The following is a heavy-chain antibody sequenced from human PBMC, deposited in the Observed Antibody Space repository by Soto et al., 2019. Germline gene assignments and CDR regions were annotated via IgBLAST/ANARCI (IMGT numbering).Heavy chain of an antibody. J-gene: IGHJ1*01. D-gene: IGHD2-2*01. V-gene: IGHV4-39*02. Sequence: SETLSLTCSVSCGSINYNSYYWGWIRQPPGKGLEWVGGIFYTGTTYYSPSLKDRVTISVDTSKNSFSLNLTSVTAADTAVYFCERLVVVAPVANAWGQGTLVTVS. CDR2: IFYTGTT. CDR1: CGSINYNSYY. CDR3: ERLVVVAPVANA.